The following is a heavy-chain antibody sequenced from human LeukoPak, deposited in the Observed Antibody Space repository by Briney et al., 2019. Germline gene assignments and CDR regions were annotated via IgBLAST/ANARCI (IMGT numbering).Heavy chain of an antibody. CDR3: ARCFGSYGGDCYSGDY. D-gene: IGHD2-21*02. CDR1: RFTFTGYG. CDR2: IRFDGSNK. V-gene: IGHV3-30*02. J-gene: IGHJ4*02. Sequence: PGGSLRLSCAASRFTFTGYGMHWVRQAPGKGLEWVAFIRFDGSNKYYADSVKGRFTISRDNSKNTLYLEMNSLRPEDTAVYYCARCFGSYGGDCYSGDYWGQGTLVSVSS.